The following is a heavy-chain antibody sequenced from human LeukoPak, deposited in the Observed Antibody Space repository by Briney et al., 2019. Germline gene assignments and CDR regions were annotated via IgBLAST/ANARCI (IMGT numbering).Heavy chain of an antibody. V-gene: IGHV3-21*01. D-gene: IGHD6-19*01. CDR3: ASLSSGWTHDAFDI. Sequence: PGGSLRLSCAASGFTFSSYSMNWVRQAPGKGLEWVSSISSSSSYIYYADSVKGRFTISRDNAKNSLYLQMNSLRAEDTAVYYCASLSSGWTHDAFDIWGQGTMVTVSS. J-gene: IGHJ3*02. CDR1: GFTFSSYS. CDR2: ISSSSSYI.